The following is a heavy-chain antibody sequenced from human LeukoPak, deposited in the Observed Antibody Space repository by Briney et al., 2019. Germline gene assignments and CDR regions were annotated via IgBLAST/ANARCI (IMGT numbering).Heavy chain of an antibody. J-gene: IGHJ6*02. V-gene: IGHV4-59*01. CDR1: GGSISSYY. D-gene: IGHD3-3*01. CDR3: ARIPRDYDFWSAYYYYGMDV. Sequence: SETLSLNCTVSGGSISSYYWSWIRQPPGKGLEWIGYIYYSGSTNYNPSLKGRVTISVDTSKNQFSLKLSSVTAADTAVYYCARIPRDYDFWSAYYYYGMDVWGQGTTVTVSS. CDR2: IYYSGST.